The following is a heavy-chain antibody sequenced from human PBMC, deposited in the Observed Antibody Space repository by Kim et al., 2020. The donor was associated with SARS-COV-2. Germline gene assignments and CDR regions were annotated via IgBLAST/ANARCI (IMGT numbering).Heavy chain of an antibody. J-gene: IGHJ3*02. CDR3: ARDRTGGVQLWRYDAFDI. V-gene: IGHV1-46*01. Sequence: QGRVTMTRDTSTSTVYMELSSLRSEDTAVYYCARDRTGGVQLWRYDAFDIWGQGTMVTVSS. D-gene: IGHD5-18*01.